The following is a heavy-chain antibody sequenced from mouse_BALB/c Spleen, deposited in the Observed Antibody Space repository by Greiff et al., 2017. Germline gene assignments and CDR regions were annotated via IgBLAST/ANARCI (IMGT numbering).Heavy chain of an antibody. J-gene: IGHJ1*01. CDR3: ARNYYGSRSYWYFDV. D-gene: IGHD1-1*01. V-gene: IGHV14-3*02. CDR1: GFNIKDTY. Sequence: EVKLVESGAELVKPGASVKLSCTASGFNIKDTYMHWVKQRPEQGLEWIGRIDPANGNTKYDPKFQGKATITADTSSNTAYLQLSSLTSEDTAVYYCARNYYGSRSYWYFDVWGAGTTVTVSS. CDR2: IDPANGNT.